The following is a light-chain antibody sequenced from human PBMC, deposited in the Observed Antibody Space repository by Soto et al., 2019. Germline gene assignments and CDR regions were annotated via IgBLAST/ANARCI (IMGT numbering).Light chain of an antibody. CDR1: QSISSW. V-gene: IGKV1-5*03. CDR2: KAS. Sequence: DVQINQSPSTLSASVGDRVTITCRASQSISSWLAWYQQKPGKAPKLLIYKASSLESGVPSRFSGSGSGTEFTLTICSLQPDDFATYYCRQYNSYSRTFGQGTKV. J-gene: IGKJ1*01. CDR3: RQYNSYSRT.